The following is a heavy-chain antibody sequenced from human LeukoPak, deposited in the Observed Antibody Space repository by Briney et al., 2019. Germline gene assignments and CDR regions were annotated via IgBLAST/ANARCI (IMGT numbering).Heavy chain of an antibody. V-gene: IGHV3-21*01. J-gene: IGHJ3*01. CDR2: ISSSSGDI. CDR3: VRDYGGSSGAFDL. D-gene: IGHD4-23*01. Sequence: GGSLRHSCRASGFIFSSYALNWVRRAPGQGLEWVSSISSSSGDIYYTDSVKGRFTISRDNARKSLYLQMNSLRVEDTAVYYCVRDYGGSSGAFDLWGQGTMLTVSS. CDR1: GFIFSSYA.